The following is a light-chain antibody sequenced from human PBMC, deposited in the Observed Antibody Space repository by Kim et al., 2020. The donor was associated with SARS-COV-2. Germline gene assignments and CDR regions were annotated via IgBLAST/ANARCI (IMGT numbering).Light chain of an antibody. CDR2: GKD. Sequence: SSELTQDPAMSVALGQTVRITCRGDSFKKYVVSWYQQKAGQAPLLVFYGKDSRPSGIPVRFSCSWSATTASLTITGAQAEDEAVYYCSTWDISGEQWIFGGGTKVTVL. CDR1: SFKKYV. CDR3: STWDISGEQWI. V-gene: IGLV3-19*01. J-gene: IGLJ2*01.